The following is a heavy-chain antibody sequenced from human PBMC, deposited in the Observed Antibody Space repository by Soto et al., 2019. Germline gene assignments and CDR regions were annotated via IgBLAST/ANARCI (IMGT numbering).Heavy chain of an antibody. Sequence: SETLSLTCTVSGGSISSYYWSWIRQPPGKGLEWIGYIYYSGSTNYNPSLKSRVTISVDTSKNQFSLKLSSVTAADTAVYYCARAYSGSYRDYYYYYGMDVWGQGTTVTFSS. CDR1: GGSISSYY. CDR3: ARAYSGSYRDYYYYYGMDV. CDR2: IYYSGST. J-gene: IGHJ6*02. D-gene: IGHD1-26*01. V-gene: IGHV4-59*01.